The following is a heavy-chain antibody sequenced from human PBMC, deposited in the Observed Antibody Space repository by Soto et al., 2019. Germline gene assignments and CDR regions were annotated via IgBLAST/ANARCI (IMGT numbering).Heavy chain of an antibody. Sequence: GESLKISCKGSGYSFTSYWIAWVRQMPGKGLEWMGIIYPRDSDTRYSPSFRGQVTLSADKSIGTAYLQWSSLRASDTAMYFCARPGYSGYYDAFDIWGQGTMVTVSS. CDR1: GYSFTSYW. CDR3: ARPGYSGYYDAFDI. CDR2: IYPRDSDT. J-gene: IGHJ3*02. D-gene: IGHD5-12*01. V-gene: IGHV5-51*01.